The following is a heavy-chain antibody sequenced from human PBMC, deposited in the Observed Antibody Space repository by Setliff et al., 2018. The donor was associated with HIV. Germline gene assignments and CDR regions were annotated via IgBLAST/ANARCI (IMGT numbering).Heavy chain of an antibody. V-gene: IGHV4-38-2*01. CDR3: ARQNSGYAPGPFDY. CDR1: GYSISIGYY. J-gene: IGHJ4*02. D-gene: IGHD5-12*01. CDR2: IYHNGIT. Sequence: PSETLSLTCGVSGYSISIGYYWGWIRQPPGKGLEWIGSIYHNGITYYNPSHKSRVTISVDTSQNQFSLKLSSVTAADTAVYYCARQNSGYAPGPFDYWGQGILVTVSS.